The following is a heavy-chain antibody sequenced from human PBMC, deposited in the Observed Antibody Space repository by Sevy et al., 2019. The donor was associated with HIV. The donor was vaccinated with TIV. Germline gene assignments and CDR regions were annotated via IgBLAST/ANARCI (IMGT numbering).Heavy chain of an antibody. Sequence: GGSLRLSCAASGFILSSYAMSWVRQAPGKGLEWVSGISDSGSSTYYADSVKGRFTISRDNSKNTLYLQMNSLRAEDTAVYHCAKGYTSFDYWGPGSLVTVSS. D-gene: IGHD1-26*01. V-gene: IGHV3-23*01. CDR3: AKGYTSFDY. J-gene: IGHJ4*02. CDR2: ISDSGSST. CDR1: GFILSSYA.